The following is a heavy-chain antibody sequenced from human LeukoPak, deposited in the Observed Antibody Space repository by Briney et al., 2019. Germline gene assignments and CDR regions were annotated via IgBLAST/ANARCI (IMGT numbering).Heavy chain of an antibody. V-gene: IGHV3-33*06. CDR1: GFIFSDYG. J-gene: IGHJ4*02. D-gene: IGHD4-11*01. CDR2: IWSDATNQ. CDR3: ANDIQRGFGYTNSLDY. Sequence: PGGSLRLSCAASGFIFSDYGMHWVRQAPGKGLEWVAVIWSDATNQYYADSVRGRFAISRDDSTSMVYLQMNSLRAEDTAVYFCANDIQRGFGYTNSLDYWGQGTLVTVSS.